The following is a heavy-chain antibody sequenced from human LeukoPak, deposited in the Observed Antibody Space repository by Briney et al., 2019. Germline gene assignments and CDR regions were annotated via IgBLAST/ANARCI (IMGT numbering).Heavy chain of an antibody. CDR1: GGSISSSSYY. V-gene: IGHV4-39*07. Sequence: SETLSLTCTVSGGSISSSSYYWSWIRQPPGKGLEWIGEINHSGSTNYNPSLKSRVTISVDTSKNQFSLKLSSVTAADTAVYYCARREYSSSSAYYYGMDVWGQGTTVTVSS. CDR2: INHSGST. J-gene: IGHJ6*02. D-gene: IGHD6-6*01. CDR3: ARREYSSSSAYYYGMDV.